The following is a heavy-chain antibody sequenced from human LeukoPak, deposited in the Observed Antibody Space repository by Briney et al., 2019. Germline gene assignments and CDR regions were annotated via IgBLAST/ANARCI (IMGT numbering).Heavy chain of an antibody. J-gene: IGHJ5*02. V-gene: IGHV4-39*01. CDR1: GGSVSSNSYH. CDR3: AIRSGGTS. CDR2: IYNSDSS. D-gene: IGHD6-19*01. Sequence: SETLSLTCTVSGGSVSSNSYHWSWIRQPPGKGLEWIGTIYNSDSSLYNPSLKTRVTISVDTSKNQFSLRLNSVTAADTAVYYCAIRSGGTSWGQGTLVTVSS.